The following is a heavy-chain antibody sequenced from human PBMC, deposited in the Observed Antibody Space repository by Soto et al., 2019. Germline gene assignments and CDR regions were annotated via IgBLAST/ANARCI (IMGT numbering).Heavy chain of an antibody. CDR3: ARDGGRHSGGIDY. V-gene: IGHV1-69*01. Sequence: QVQLVPSGAEVKKPGSSVKVSCKASGGTFSSYSINWVRQAPGQGLEWMGEIIPIFGTANYAQKFQGRVTITADESTSTAYMELSSLRSEDTAVYYCARDGGRHSGGIDYCGQGTLVPVSS. D-gene: IGHD3-16*01. J-gene: IGHJ4*02. CDR2: IIPIFGTA. CDR1: GGTFSSYS.